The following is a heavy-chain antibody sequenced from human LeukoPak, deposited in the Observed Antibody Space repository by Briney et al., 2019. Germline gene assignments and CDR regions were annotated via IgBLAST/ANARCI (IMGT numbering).Heavy chain of an antibody. CDR1: GYSFTSYW. CDR3: ARRSAAYYYGSGSYYLDY. CDR2: IYPGDSDT. Sequence: GESLKISCKGSGYSFTSYWIGWVRQMPGXGXEWMGIIYPGDSDTRYSPSFQGQVTISADKSISTAYLQWSSLKASDTAMYYCARRSAAYYYGSGSYYLDYWGQGTLVTVSS. J-gene: IGHJ4*02. V-gene: IGHV5-51*01. D-gene: IGHD3-10*01.